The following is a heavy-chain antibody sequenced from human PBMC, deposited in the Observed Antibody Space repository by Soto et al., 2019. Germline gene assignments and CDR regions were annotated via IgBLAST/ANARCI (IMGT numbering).Heavy chain of an antibody. CDR3: SRGGAYGGWLY. Sequence: QVQLQQWGAGLLKPSETVSITCAVYGGSFSGYYWSWIRQPPGKGLEWIGEINHRGSTNYNPSLKSRVAISKDTSKNQFSLKLSSLTAADTAVYYCSRGGAYGGWLYWGQGTLVTVSS. CDR1: GGSFSGYY. J-gene: IGHJ4*02. CDR2: INHRGST. D-gene: IGHD6-19*01. V-gene: IGHV4-34*01.